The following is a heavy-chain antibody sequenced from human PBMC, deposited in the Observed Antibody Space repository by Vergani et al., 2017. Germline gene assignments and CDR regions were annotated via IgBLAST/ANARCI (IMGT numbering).Heavy chain of an antibody. V-gene: IGHV3-11*01. J-gene: IGHJ6*03. Sequence: QVQLVESGGDLVKPGGSLRLSCAASRFTFSDYYMSWIRQAPGKGLEWVSYISSSGTTIYYADSVKGRFTISRDNAKNSLYLQMNSLRAEDTAVYYCARALEMYSSNWIYFYYYMDVWGKGTTVTVSS. CDR1: RFTFSDYY. CDR3: ARALEMYSSNWIYFYYYMDV. D-gene: IGHD6-13*01. CDR2: ISSSGTTI.